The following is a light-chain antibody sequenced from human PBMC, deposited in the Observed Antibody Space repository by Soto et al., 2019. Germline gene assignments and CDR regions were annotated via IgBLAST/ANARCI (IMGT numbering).Light chain of an antibody. J-gene: IGKJ3*01. CDR3: QQANSLPFT. V-gene: IGKV3-15*01. CDR1: QSVSSN. Sequence: EIVMTQSPATLSVSPGERATLSCRASQSVSSNLAWYQQKPGQAPRLLIYGASTRATGIPARFSGSGSGTDFTLTISSLQPEDFATYYCQQANSLPFTFGPGTKVDIK. CDR2: GAS.